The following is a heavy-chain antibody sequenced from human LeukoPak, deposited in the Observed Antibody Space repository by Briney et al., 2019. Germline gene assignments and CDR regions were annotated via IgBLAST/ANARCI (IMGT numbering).Heavy chain of an antibody. V-gene: IGHV4-59*12. Sequence: PSETLSLTCTVSGGSISSYYWSWIRQPPGKGLEWIGYIYYSGSTNYNPSLKSRVTISVDTSKNQFSLKLSSVTAADTAVYYCARRLDMLGAIDYWGQGTLVTVSS. J-gene: IGHJ4*02. CDR3: ARRLDMLGAIDY. D-gene: IGHD3-10*02. CDR1: GGSISSYY. CDR2: IYYSGST.